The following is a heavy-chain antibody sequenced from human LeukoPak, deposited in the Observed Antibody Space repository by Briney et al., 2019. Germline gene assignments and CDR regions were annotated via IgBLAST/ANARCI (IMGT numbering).Heavy chain of an antibody. D-gene: IGHD3-10*01. CDR2: IYYSGST. CDR1: GGSISSGGYY. CDR3: ARSAPVRGVLFDY. J-gene: IGHJ4*02. V-gene: IGHV4-31*03. Sequence: PSETLSLTCTVSGGSISSGGYYWSWIRQHPGKGLEWIGYIYYSGSTYYNPSLKSRVTISVDTSKNQFSLKLSSMTAADTAVYYCARSAPVRGVLFDYWGQGTLVTVSS.